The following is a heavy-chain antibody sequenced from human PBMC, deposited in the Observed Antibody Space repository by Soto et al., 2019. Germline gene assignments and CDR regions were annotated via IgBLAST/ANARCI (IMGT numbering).Heavy chain of an antibody. D-gene: IGHD6-13*01. CDR3: ARDARQLADAFDI. CDR1: GFTFSSYS. V-gene: IGHV3-21*01. Sequence: GGSLRLSCAASGFTFSSYSMNWVRQAPGKGLEWVSSISSSSYIYYADSAKGRFTISRDNAKNSLYLQMNSLRAEDTAVYYCARDARQLADAFDIWGQGTMVTV. J-gene: IGHJ3*02. CDR2: ISSSSYI.